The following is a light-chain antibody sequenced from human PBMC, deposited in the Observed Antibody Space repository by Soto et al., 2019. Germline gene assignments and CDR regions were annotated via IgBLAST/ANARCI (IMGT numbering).Light chain of an antibody. CDR3: LQDYNYPLT. CDR2: GGY. J-gene: IGKJ4*01. Sequence: IQMTQSPSSLSAYVGDRVTITCRASQGIRDSLGWYQQKPGRAPRLLIYGGYSLQGGVSSRFSGSGYGTEFTLTIRSLQPEDFASYYSLQDYNYPLTSGGGTTVDIK. V-gene: IGKV1-6*02. CDR1: QGIRDS.